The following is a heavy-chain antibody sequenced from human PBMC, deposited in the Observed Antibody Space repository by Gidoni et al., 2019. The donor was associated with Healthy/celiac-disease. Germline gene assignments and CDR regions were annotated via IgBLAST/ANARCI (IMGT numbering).Heavy chain of an antibody. J-gene: IGHJ6*03. CDR3: ARTRAYCSSTSCYNIRSLYYYYYMDV. V-gene: IGHV1-69*01. Sequence: QVQLVQSGAEVKKPGSSVKVSCKASGGTFSSYAISWVRQAPGQGLEWMGGIIPIFGTANYAQKFQGRVTITADESTSTAYMELSSLRSEDTAVYYCARTRAYCSSTSCYNIRSLYYYYYMDVWGKGTTVTVSS. D-gene: IGHD2-2*01. CDR1: GGTFSSYA. CDR2: IIPIFGTA.